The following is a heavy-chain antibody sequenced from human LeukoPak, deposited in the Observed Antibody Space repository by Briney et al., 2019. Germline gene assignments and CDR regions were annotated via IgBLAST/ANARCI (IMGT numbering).Heavy chain of an antibody. CDR1: GFTFSSYS. CDR3: ARGGRVGYCSGGSCYDYYYGMDV. Sequence: PGGSLRLSCAASGFTFSSYSMNWVRQAPGKGLEWVSSISSSSSYIYYADSVKGRFTISRDNAKNSLYLQMNSLRAEDTAVYYCARGGRVGYCSGGSCYDYYYGMDVWGQGTTVTVSS. D-gene: IGHD2-15*01. J-gene: IGHJ6*02. CDR2: ISSSSSYI. V-gene: IGHV3-21*01.